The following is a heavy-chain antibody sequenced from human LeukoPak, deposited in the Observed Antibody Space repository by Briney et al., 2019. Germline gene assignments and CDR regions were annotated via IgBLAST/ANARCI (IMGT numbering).Heavy chain of an antibody. CDR2: ISGSGGST. CDR1: GFTFSSYA. CDR3: AKDLIEVYYGSGSYYNRPYQYYYYGMDV. Sequence: GGSLRLSCAASGFTFSSYAMSWVRQAPGKGLEWVSAISGSGGSTYYADSVKGRFTISRDNSKNTLYLQMNSLRAEDTAVYYCAKDLIEVYYGSGSYYNRPYQYYYYGMDVWGQGTTVTVSS. J-gene: IGHJ6*02. D-gene: IGHD3-10*01. V-gene: IGHV3-23*01.